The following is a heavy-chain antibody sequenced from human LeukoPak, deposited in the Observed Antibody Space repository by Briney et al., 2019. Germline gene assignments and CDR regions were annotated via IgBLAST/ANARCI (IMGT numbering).Heavy chain of an antibody. CDR2: ISYDGSNK. J-gene: IGHJ4*02. D-gene: IGHD3-3*01. Sequence: GRSLRLSCAASGFTFSSCALHWVRQAPGKGLEWVAVISYDGSNKYYADSVKGRFTISRDNSKNTLYLQMNSLRAEDTAVYYCARDPLGGVVIHYYFDYWGQGTLVTVSS. CDR3: ARDPLGGVVIHYYFDY. CDR1: GFTFSSCA. V-gene: IGHV3-30-3*01.